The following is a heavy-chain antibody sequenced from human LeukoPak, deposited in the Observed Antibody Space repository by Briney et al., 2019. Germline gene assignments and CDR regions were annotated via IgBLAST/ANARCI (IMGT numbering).Heavy chain of an antibody. Sequence: PSETLSLTCAVYGGSFSGYSWSWIRQPPGKGLEWTGEINHSGGTNYNPSLKSRVTISIDTSKNQFSLKLSSVTAADTAVYYCARSLYYTVGFTSAPDYWGQGTLVTVSS. CDR3: ARSLYYTVGFTSAPDY. D-gene: IGHD3-3*01. CDR2: INHSGGT. CDR1: GGSFSGYS. V-gene: IGHV4-34*01. J-gene: IGHJ4*02.